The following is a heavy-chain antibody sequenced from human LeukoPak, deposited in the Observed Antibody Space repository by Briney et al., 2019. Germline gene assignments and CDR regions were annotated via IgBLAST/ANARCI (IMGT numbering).Heavy chain of an antibody. CDR3: AKAIDHDDYVRADAFHV. CDR2: VSGSGAGA. Sequence: GESLRLSCAASGFTFSTYAMNGVRHAPGKGLEWGSTVSGSGAGAYYADPARGRYTISKDNSKNTLYLQMNSLRAEETAVYYCAKAIDHDDYVRADAFHVWGAGTVVTASS. CDR1: GFTFSTYA. J-gene: IGHJ3*01. V-gene: IGHV3-23*01. D-gene: IGHD4-17*01.